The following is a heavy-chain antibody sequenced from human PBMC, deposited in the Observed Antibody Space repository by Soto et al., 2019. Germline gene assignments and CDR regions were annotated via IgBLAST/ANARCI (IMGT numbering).Heavy chain of an antibody. Sequence: SQTLSLTCAISGDSVSSNSAAWNWIRPSPSRGLEWLGRTYYRSKWYNDYAVSVKSRITINPDTSKNQFSLQPNSVTPEDTAVYYCARDKSNPGPNYNGMGVWGRGTTVT. CDR1: GDSVSSNSAA. J-gene: IGHJ6*02. V-gene: IGHV6-1*01. CDR2: TYYRSKWYN. CDR3: ARDKSNPGPNYNGMGV.